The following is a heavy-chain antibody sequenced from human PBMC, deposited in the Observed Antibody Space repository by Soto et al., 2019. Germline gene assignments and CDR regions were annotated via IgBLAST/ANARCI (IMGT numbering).Heavy chain of an antibody. CDR2: ISCDESNK. V-gene: IGHV3-30-3*01. D-gene: IGHD6-13*01. CDR1: GFTFSSYA. J-gene: IGHJ3*02. CDR3: ARVRGSCWYEGAFDI. Sequence: QVQLVESGGGVVQPGRSLRLSCAASGFTFSSYAMHWVRQAPGKGLEWVAFISCDESNKDYADSVKGRFTISRDNSKNTLYLQMNSLRAEDTAVYSCARVRGSCWYEGAFDIWGQGTMVTVSS.